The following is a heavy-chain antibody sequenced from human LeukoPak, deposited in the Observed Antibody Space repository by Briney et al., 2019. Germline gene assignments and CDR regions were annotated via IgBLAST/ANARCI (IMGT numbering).Heavy chain of an antibody. CDR3: AKDTGLILWSYGLDV. Sequence: GGSLRLSCAASGFTFSKDDFHWVRQAPGKGLEWVAAIGVTGDTYYADSVKGRFTISRDNSRSTLFLQMNSLRAEDTAVYYCAKDTGLILWSYGLDVWGQGTTVTVSS. J-gene: IGHJ6*02. CDR2: IGVTGDT. D-gene: IGHD3-10*01. V-gene: IGHV3-13*01. CDR1: GFTFSKDD.